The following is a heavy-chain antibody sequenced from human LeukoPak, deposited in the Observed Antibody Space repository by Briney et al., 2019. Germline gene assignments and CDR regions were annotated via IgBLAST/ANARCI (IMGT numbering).Heavy chain of an antibody. D-gene: IGHD1-1*01. CDR2: ISSSSSYK. J-gene: IGHJ4*02. CDR3: ARSAAGTYY. Sequence: GGSLRLSCAASGFTFSNYSMNWVRQAPGKGLEWVSSISSSSSYKYYTDSVKGRFTISRDNAKNSLYLQMNSLRAEDTAVYYCARSAAGTYYWGQGTLVTVSS. V-gene: IGHV3-21*01. CDR1: GFTFSNYS.